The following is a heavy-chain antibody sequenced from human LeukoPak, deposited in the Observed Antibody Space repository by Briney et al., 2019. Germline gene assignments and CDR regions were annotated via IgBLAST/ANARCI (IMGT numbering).Heavy chain of an antibody. J-gene: IGHJ4*02. Sequence: GGSLRLSCVASGFMFNKYGMSWVRQAPGKGLEWVSVISGGGGRTYYGDSVKGRFIISRDNSKNTVYLQMNSLRAEDTAVYYCAKDVRDIVVLIDTYMYWGQGTLVTVSS. V-gene: IGHV3-23*01. CDR3: AKDVRDIVVLIDTYMY. D-gene: IGHD2-21*01. CDR1: GFMFNKYG. CDR2: ISGGGGRT.